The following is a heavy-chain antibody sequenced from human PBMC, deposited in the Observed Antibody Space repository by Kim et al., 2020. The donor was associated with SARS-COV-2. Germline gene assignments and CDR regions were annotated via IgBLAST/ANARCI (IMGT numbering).Heavy chain of an antibody. V-gene: IGHV4-59*13. J-gene: IGHJ6*01. Sequence: SETLSLTCTVSGGSLSRYLWTWIRQPPGKGLEWIGHIYYTGSTDYSPSLRSRVTMSVDTATNQFPLNLSSVTAADTAVYLCARNNGDYPGNLYDSDGLDV. CDR1: GGSLSRYL. D-gene: IGHD4-17*01. CDR2: IYYTGST. CDR3: ARNNGDYPGNLYDSDGLDV.